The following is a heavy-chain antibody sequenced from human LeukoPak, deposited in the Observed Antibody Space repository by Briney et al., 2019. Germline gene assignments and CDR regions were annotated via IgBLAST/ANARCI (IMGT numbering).Heavy chain of an antibody. CDR1: GGSFSGCC. CDR2: INHSGST. J-gene: IGHJ6*02. D-gene: IGHD2-2*01. CDR3: ARATGVPDNYYGMDV. V-gene: IGHV4-34*01. Sequence: PSETLSLTCAVYGGSFSGCCWSWIRQPPGKGLEWIGEINHSGSTNYNPSLKSRVTISVDTSKNQFSLKLSSVTAADTAVYYCARATGVPDNYYGMDVWGQGTTVTVSS.